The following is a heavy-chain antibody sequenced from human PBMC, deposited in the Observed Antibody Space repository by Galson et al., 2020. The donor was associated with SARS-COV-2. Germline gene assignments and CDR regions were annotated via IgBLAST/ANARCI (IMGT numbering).Heavy chain of an antibody. V-gene: IGHV3-23*01. Sequence: GGSLRLSCAASGFTFSDYAMSWVRQAPGKGLEWVSAISGSGGRTSYADSVRGRFTISRDSSENTLYLQMSSLRTEDTAVYYCAKRPSSSYDILTGYLDSWGHGTLVAVSS. CDR2: ISGSGGRT. J-gene: IGHJ5*01. CDR3: AKRPSSSYDILTGYLDS. CDR1: GFTFSDYA. D-gene: IGHD3-9*01.